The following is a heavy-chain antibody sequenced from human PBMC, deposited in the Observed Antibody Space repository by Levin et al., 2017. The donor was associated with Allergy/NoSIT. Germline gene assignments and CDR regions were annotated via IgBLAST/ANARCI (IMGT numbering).Heavy chain of an antibody. D-gene: IGHD2-21*02. J-gene: IGHJ4*02. CDR2: ISSDGSSE. CDR1: GFTFSYYA. Sequence: PGGSLRLSCAASGFTFSYYAMHWVRQAPGKGLEWVAVISSDGSSEYYADSVKGRFTISRDNSKNTLYLEMHSLRIEDTAVYFCARDWTAKNINARFLEPPRLWGQGTLVTVSS. V-gene: IGHV3-30*03. CDR3: ARDWTAKNINARFLEPPRL.